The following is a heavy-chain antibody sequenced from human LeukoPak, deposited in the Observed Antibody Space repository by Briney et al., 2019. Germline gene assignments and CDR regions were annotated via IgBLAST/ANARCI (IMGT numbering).Heavy chain of an antibody. Sequence: ASVKVSCKASGGTFSSYAISWVRQAPGQGLEWMGGIIPIFGTANYAQKFQGRVTITADESTSTAYMELSSLRSEDTAVYYCARVSRIGGSLYYMDVWGKGTTVTVSS. J-gene: IGHJ6*03. D-gene: IGHD1-26*01. CDR1: GGTFSSYA. CDR2: IIPIFGTA. V-gene: IGHV1-69*01. CDR3: ARVSRIGGSLYYMDV.